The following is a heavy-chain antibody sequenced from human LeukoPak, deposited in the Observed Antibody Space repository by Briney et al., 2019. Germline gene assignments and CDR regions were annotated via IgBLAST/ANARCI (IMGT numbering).Heavy chain of an antibody. Sequence: GGSLRLSCAASGFTFSSYEMNWVRQAPGKGLEWVSYISGSSSTIYYADSVKGRFTISRDNAKNSLYLQMNSLRAEDTGVYYCARTINLASSGYYSCFDYWGQGTLVTVSS. CDR3: ARTINLASSGYYSCFDY. CDR1: GFTFSSYE. V-gene: IGHV3-48*03. D-gene: IGHD3-22*01. CDR2: ISGSSSTI. J-gene: IGHJ4*02.